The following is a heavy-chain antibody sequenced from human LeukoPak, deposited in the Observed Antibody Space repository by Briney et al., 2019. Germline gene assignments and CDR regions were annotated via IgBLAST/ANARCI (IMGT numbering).Heavy chain of an antibody. CDR1: GFTFSTYW. Sequence: GGSLRLSCAASGFTFSTYWMHWVRQAPGKGPVWVSRINGDGSSTSYGDSVKGRFTISRDNAENTLYLQMNGLRVEDTAVYYCARALGDIRGQGTLVTVSS. V-gene: IGHV3-74*01. CDR2: INGDGSST. J-gene: IGHJ4*02. CDR3: ARALGDI.